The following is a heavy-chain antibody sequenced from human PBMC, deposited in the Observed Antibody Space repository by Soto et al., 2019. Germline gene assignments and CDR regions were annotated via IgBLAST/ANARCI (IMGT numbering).Heavy chain of an antibody. J-gene: IGHJ6*02. V-gene: IGHV4-31*03. CDR2: IYYSGST. Sequence: PSETLSFTCTVSGGSISSGGYYWSWIRQHPGKGLEWIGYIYYSGSTYYNPSLKSRVTISVDTSKNQFSLKLSSVTAADTAVYYCARSSIVGATPVYYYSMDVWGQGTTVTAP. CDR1: GGSISSGGYY. CDR3: ARSSIVGATPVYYYSMDV. D-gene: IGHD1-26*01.